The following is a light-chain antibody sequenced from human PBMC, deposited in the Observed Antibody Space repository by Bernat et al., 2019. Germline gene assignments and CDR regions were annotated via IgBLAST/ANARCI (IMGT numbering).Light chain of an antibody. CDR2: GAS. J-gene: IGKJ4*01. CDR1: QSISIY. V-gene: IGKV1-39*01. CDR3: QQSYTTPLA. Sequence: DIQMTQSPSSLSASVGDRVTISCRASQSISIYLNWYQQRPGKAPKVLIYGASSLQSGVPSRFGGSGSGTNFTLTISSLQPSDYATYYCQQSYTTPLAFGGGTTVEIE.